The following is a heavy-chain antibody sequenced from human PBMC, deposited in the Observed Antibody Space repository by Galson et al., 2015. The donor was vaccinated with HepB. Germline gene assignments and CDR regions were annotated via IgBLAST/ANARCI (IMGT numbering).Heavy chain of an antibody. CDR3: ARGPENQPIAVVD. J-gene: IGHJ4*02. CDR2: IYSGGST. D-gene: IGHD6-19*01. V-gene: IGHV3-53*01. CDR1: GFTVSSNY. Sequence: SLRLSCAASGFTVSSNYMSWVRQAPGKGLEWVSVIYSGGSTYYADSVKGRFTVSRDNSKNTLYLQMNSLRAEDTAVYYCARGPENQPIAVVDWGQGTLVTVSS.